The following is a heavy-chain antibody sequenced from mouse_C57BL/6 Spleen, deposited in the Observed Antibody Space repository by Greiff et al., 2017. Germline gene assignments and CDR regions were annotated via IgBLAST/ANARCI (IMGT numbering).Heavy chain of an antibody. CDR2: IYPGDGDT. D-gene: IGHD1-1*01. CDR3: ARDYGSSFSFAY. V-gene: IGHV1-80*01. J-gene: IGHJ3*01. Sequence: VQLQESGAELVKPGASVKISCKASGYAFSSYWMNWVKQRPGKGLEWIGQIYPGDGDTNYNGKFKGKATLTADKSSSTAYMQLSSLTSEDSAVYFCARDYGSSFSFAYWGQGTLVTVSA. CDR1: GYAFSSYW.